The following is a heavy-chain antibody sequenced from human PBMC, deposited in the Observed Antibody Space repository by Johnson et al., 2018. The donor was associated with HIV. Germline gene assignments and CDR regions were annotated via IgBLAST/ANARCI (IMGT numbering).Heavy chain of an antibody. CDR2: IGTDGDT. CDR3: ATISVIPPRGNDAFDS. Sequence: VQLVESGGGVVQPGRSLRLSCAASGFTFSSYAMSWVSKAPGKGQEWVTAIGTDGDTYYPGSVKGRFTISRENAKNSWYLPMNSLRAGDTAVYYCATISVIPPRGNDAFDSWGQGTMVTVYS. J-gene: IGHJ3*02. D-gene: IGHD3-16*02. V-gene: IGHV3-13*01. CDR1: GFTFSSYA.